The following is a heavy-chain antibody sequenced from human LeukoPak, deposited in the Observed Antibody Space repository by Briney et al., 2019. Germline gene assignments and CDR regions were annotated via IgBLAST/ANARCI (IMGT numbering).Heavy chain of an antibody. CDR3: ARVGDSSSWYWFDP. Sequence: ASVKVSCKASGYTFTNYDINWVRQATGQGLEWMGWMNPNSGNTNYAQKLQGRVTMTTDTSTSTAYMELRSLRSDDTAVYYCARVGDSSSWYWFDPWGQGTLVTVSS. CDR2: MNPNSGNT. V-gene: IGHV1-18*04. CDR1: GYTFTNYD. D-gene: IGHD6-13*01. J-gene: IGHJ5*02.